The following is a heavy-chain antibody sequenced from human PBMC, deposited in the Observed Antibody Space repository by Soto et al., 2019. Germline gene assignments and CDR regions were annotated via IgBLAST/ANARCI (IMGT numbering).Heavy chain of an antibody. V-gene: IGHV4-59*12. Sequence: PSETLSLTCTVSGGSISSYYWSWIRQPPGKGLEWIGYIYYSGSANYNPSLKSRVTISVDTSKNQFSLKLSSVTAADTAVYYCARGAGYSSSSNYYYYGMDVWGQGTTVTVSS. CDR2: IYYSGSA. CDR1: GGSISSYY. J-gene: IGHJ6*02. D-gene: IGHD6-6*01. CDR3: ARGAGYSSSSNYYYYGMDV.